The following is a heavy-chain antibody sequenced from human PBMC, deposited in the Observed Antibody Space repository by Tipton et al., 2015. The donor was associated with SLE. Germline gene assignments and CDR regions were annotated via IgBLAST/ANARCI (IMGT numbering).Heavy chain of an antibody. CDR3: ERQPIAVAGKRGGY. D-gene: IGHD6-19*01. CDR1: GYSISSGYY. V-gene: IGHV4-38-2*01. J-gene: IGHJ4*02. CDR2: IYHSGST. Sequence: TLSLTCAVSGYSISSGYYWDWIRQPPGQGLEWIGSIYHSGSTYYNPSLKSRVTISVDTSKNQFSLKLSSVTAADTAVYYCERQPIAVAGKRGGYWGQGTLVTVSS.